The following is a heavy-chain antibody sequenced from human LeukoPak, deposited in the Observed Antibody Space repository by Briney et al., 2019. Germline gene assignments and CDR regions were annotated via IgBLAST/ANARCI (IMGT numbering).Heavy chain of an antibody. CDR2: TYYRSKLYS. CDR3: ARIPPPGNYFYFYGMDV. Sequence: SQTLSLTCAISGDGLSSNTAAWHWIRQSPSRGLEWLGRTYYRSKLYSDYAVSVKNRITIHPDTSKNQFSLQLNSVIPEDTAVYYCARIPPPGNYFYFYGMDVWGQGTTVTVSS. J-gene: IGHJ6*02. V-gene: IGHV6-1*01. CDR1: GDGLSSNTAA. D-gene: IGHD2-21*01.